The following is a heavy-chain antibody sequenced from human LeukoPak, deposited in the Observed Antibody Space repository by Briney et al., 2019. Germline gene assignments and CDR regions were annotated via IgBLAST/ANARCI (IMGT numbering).Heavy chain of an antibody. J-gene: IGHJ5*02. CDR1: GGTFSSYG. D-gene: IGHD6-13*01. Sequence: ASVKVSCKASGGTFSSYGISWVRQAPGQGLDWMGGIIPISGTPNYAQNFQGRVTITTDESTSTAYMELRSLTSEDTAVYYCASHGSPKLIATSGHPPLGWFDPWGQGTLVTVSS. V-gene: IGHV1-69*05. CDR2: IIPISGTP. CDR3: ASHGSPKLIATSGHPPLGWFDP.